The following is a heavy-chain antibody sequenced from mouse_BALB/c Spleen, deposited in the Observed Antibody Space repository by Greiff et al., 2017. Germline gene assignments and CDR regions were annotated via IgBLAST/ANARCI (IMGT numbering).Heavy chain of an antibody. CDR1: GYTFSSYW. CDR3: ANYYYGSSYWFAY. D-gene: IGHD1-1*01. J-gene: IGHJ3*01. V-gene: IGHV1-9*01. Sequence: VQVVESGAELMKPGASVKISCKATGYTFSSYWIEWVKQRPGHGLEWIGEILPGSGSTNYNEKFKGKATFTADTSSNTAYMQLSSLTSEDSAVYYCANYYYGSSYWFAYWGQGTLVTVSA. CDR2: ILPGSGST.